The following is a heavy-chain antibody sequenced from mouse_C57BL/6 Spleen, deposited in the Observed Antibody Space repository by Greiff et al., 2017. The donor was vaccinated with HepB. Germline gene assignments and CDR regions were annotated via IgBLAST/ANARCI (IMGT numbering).Heavy chain of an antibody. CDR1: GYTFTDYY. D-gene: IGHD2-4*01. Sequence: EVQLQQSGPELVKPGASVKISCKASGYTFTDYYMNWVKQSHGKSLEWIGDINPNNGGTSYNQKFKGKATLTVDKSSSTAYMELRSLTSEDSAVYYCARSGGLRRKGWFAYWGQGTLVTVSA. J-gene: IGHJ3*01. CDR3: ARSGGLRRKGWFAY. CDR2: INPNNGGT. V-gene: IGHV1-26*01.